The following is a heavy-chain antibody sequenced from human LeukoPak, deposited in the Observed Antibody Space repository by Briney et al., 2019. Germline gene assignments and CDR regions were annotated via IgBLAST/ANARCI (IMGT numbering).Heavy chain of an antibody. Sequence: ASVKVSCKASGYTFSSYVITWVRQAPGQGLEWMGRISPYNGNTNYAQKLQGRVTMTTDTSTSTAYTELRSLRSDDTAVYYCARDLYAGVLTYWGQGALVTVSS. D-gene: IGHD2-21*02. CDR1: GYTFSSYV. CDR3: ARDLYAGVLTY. V-gene: IGHV1-18*01. J-gene: IGHJ4*02. CDR2: ISPYNGNT.